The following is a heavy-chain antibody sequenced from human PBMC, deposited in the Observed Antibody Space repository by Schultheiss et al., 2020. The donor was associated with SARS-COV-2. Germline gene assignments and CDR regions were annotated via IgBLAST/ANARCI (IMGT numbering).Heavy chain of an antibody. V-gene: IGHV4-61*10. Sequence: SETLSLTCTVSGGSISSGSYYWSWIRQPAGKGLEWIGSIYHSGSTYYNPSLKSRVTISVDTSKNQFSLKLSSATAADTAVYYCARGSTVTNRGYYYYGMDVWGQGTTVTVSS. CDR2: IYHSGST. J-gene: IGHJ6*02. CDR1: GGSISSGSYY. CDR3: ARGSTVTNRGYYYYGMDV. D-gene: IGHD4-17*01.